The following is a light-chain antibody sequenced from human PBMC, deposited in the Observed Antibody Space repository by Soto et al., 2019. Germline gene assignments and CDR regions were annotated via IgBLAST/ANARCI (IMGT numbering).Light chain of an antibody. J-gene: IGLJ3*02. CDR1: SSDVGGYTY. Sequence: QSALTQPASVSGSPGQSIAISCTGTSSDVGGYTYVSWYQHHPGRAPKLMIYEVGNRPSGVSDRFSGSKSGNTASLTISGLQAEDEADYYCSSYTSTNTWVFGGGTKLTVL. CDR2: EVG. CDR3: SSYTSTNTWV. V-gene: IGLV2-14*01.